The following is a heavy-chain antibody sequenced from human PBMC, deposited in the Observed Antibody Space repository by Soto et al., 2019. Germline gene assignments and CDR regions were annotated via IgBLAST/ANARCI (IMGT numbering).Heavy chain of an antibody. J-gene: IGHJ4*02. V-gene: IGHV3-53*01. CDR2: MYSGGGT. D-gene: IGHD3-16*01. CDR1: GFSVNNY. Sequence: GGSLRLSCAASGFSVNNYMSWVRQAPGKGLEWVSVMYSGGGTWYTDSVKGRFTISRDNSKNTLYLQMNSLRAEDTALYYCASAPSALYDYWGQGTLVTSPQ. CDR3: ASAPSALYDY.